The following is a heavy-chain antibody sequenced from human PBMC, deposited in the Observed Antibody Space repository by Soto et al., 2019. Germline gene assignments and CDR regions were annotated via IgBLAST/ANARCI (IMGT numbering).Heavy chain of an antibody. Sequence: QVQLQQWGAGLLKPSETLSLTCAVYGGFVSSGSYYWSWIGQPPGKGLEWIGEMSHSGGTHFNPSLKNRVTISIDTSKIQISLKMRSVTAAETALYYCARVEPGTATTVVDAFDIWGPGTMVTVSS. CDR2: MSHSGGT. V-gene: IGHV4-34*01. J-gene: IGHJ3*02. CDR1: GGFVSSGSYY. CDR3: ARVEPGTATTVVDAFDI. D-gene: IGHD1-1*01.